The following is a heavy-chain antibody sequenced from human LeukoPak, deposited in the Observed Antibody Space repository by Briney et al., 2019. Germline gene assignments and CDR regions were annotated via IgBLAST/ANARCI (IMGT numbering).Heavy chain of an antibody. Sequence: ASVKVSCKVSRYSLTELSMHWVRQAPGKGLEWMGGFDLEDGETIYAQKFQGRVTLTEDTSTDTAYMELSSLRSEDTAVYYCATGVSVFRSWDFWGQGTLVTVSS. CDR1: RYSLTELS. D-gene: IGHD2-8*01. CDR3: ATGVSVFRSWDF. J-gene: IGHJ4*02. V-gene: IGHV1-24*01. CDR2: FDLEDGET.